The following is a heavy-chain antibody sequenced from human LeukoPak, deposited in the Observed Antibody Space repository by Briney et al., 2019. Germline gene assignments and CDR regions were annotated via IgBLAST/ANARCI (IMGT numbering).Heavy chain of an antibody. Sequence: GGSLRLSCAASEFTFTTYGMHWVRQAPGKGLEWVAFIYYDGSNIYYADYVKGRFTISRDISKNTLYLQMDSLRAEDTTIYYCARDWKTNSFDYWGQGTLVTVSS. CDR2: IYYDGSNI. V-gene: IGHV3-33*01. CDR3: ARDWKTNSFDY. CDR1: EFTFTTYG. D-gene: IGHD1-1*01. J-gene: IGHJ4*02.